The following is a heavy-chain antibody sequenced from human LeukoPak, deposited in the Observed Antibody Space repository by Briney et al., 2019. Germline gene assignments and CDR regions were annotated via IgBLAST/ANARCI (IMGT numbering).Heavy chain of an antibody. CDR3: VRDLGVGGSWPLDF. CDR2: TSYTGSS. D-gene: IGHD2-15*01. J-gene: IGHJ4*02. Sequence: SETLSLTCVVSGASVSTTSCLWGWVRQTPGKGLEWIGSTSYTGSSYYNPSLNSRVTVSLDPAKNHFSLRMTSLTAADTAVYYCVRDLGVGGSWPLDFWGPGTVVIVSS. CDR1: GASVSTTSCL. V-gene: IGHV4-39*07.